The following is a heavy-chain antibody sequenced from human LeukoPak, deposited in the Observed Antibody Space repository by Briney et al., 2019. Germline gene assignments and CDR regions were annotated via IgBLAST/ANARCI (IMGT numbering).Heavy chain of an antibody. CDR2: IWYDGSNK. CDR3: AREIVVPAAPYYYYYGMDV. CDR1: GFTFSSYG. J-gene: IGHJ6*02. V-gene: IGHV3-33*01. Sequence: GSLRLSCAASGFTFSSYGMHWVRQAPGKGLEWVAVIWYDGSNKYYADSVKGRFTISRDNSKNTLYLQMNSLRAEDTAVYYCAREIVVPAAPYYYYYGMDVWGQGTTVTVSS. D-gene: IGHD2-2*01.